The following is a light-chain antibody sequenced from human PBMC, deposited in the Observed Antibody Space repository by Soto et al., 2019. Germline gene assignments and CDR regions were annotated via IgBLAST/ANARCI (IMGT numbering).Light chain of an antibody. CDR3: QQSYGAPIT. J-gene: IGKJ5*01. CDR2: AAS. Sequence: DIQMTQSPSSLSASVGDLLTITCRASQSISSYLNWYQQKPGKAPKLLIYAASSLQSGVPSRFSGSGSGADFTLSITSLQPEDFATYYCQQSYGAPITFGQGTRLEIK. CDR1: QSISSY. V-gene: IGKV1-39*01.